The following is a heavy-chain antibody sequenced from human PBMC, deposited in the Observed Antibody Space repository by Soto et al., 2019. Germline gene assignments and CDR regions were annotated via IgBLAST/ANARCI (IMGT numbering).Heavy chain of an antibody. CDR1: GYTFTSYG. CDR2: ISAYNGNT. V-gene: IGHV1-18*01. D-gene: IGHD2-2*01. Sequence: SVKARCKASGYTFTSYGISWVRQATRKGLDWMGWISAYNGNTNYAQKFQGWVTMTRDTSISTAYMELSRLRSDDTAVYYCARALGGTSPSYYYYYCMDVWGKGTTVTVSS. J-gene: IGHJ6*03. CDR3: ARALGGTSPSYYYYYCMDV.